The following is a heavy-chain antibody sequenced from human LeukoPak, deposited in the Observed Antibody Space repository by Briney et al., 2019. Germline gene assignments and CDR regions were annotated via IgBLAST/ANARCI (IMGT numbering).Heavy chain of an antibody. V-gene: IGHV3-43*02. CDR2: ITEDVGTT. CDR1: GFSFGGYG. D-gene: IGHD1-26*01. J-gene: IGHJ4*02. CDR3: AKDRSGTYYLIDY. Sequence: PGGSLRLSCAASGFSFGGYGMHWVRQAPGKGLEWVSLITEDVGTTYYADSVKGRFTISRDNSKNSLYLQMNSLRTGDTAVYYCAKDRSGTYYLIDYWGQGTLVTVPS.